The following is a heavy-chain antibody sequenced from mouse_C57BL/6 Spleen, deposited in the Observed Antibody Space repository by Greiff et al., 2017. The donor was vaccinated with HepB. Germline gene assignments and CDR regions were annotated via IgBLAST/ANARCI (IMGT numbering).Heavy chain of an antibody. CDR2: IDPSDSYT. D-gene: IGHD3-3*01. V-gene: IGHV1-69*01. Sequence: QVQLQQPGAELVMPGASVKLSCKASGYTFTSYWMHWVKQRPGQGLEWIGEIDPSDSYTNYNQKFKGKSTLTVDKSSSTAYMQLSSLTSEDSAVYYCARGLGDWYFDVWGTGTTVTVSS. CDR1: GYTFTSYW. CDR3: ARGLGDWYFDV. J-gene: IGHJ1*03.